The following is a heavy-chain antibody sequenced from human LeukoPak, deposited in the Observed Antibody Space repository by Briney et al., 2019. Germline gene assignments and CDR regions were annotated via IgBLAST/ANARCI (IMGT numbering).Heavy chain of an antibody. CDR2: IIGIFGRT. CDR3: ARLSGDLLTGSQVPMRFAP. Sequence: GASVKLSCKASGFTFSSYAISWVRQAPGQGLEWVAAIIGIFGRTNYAQKLQGRVTITADESTSTAYLELSSLRSEDTAVYYCARLSGDLLTGSQVPMRFAPWGQGTLVSVSS. V-gene: IGHV1-69*01. D-gene: IGHD3-9*01. CDR1: GFTFSSYA. J-gene: IGHJ5*02.